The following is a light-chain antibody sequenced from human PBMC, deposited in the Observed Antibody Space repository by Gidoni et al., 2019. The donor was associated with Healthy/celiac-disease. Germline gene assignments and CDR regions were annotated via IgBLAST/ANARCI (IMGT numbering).Light chain of an antibody. J-gene: IGKJ1*01. Sequence: DIQMTQSPSSLSASVGDRVTITCRASQSISSCLNWYQQKPGKAPKLLIYAASSLQSGVPSRFSGSGSGADFTLTISSLQPEAFATYYCQQSYSTPRTFGQGTKVEIK. CDR1: QSISSC. CDR3: QQSYSTPRT. V-gene: IGKV1-39*01. CDR2: AAS.